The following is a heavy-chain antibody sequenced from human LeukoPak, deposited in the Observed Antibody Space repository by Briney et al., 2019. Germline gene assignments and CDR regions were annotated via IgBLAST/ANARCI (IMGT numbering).Heavy chain of an antibody. V-gene: IGHV3-23*01. D-gene: IGHD2-2*01. Sequence: GGSLRLSCAASGFTVSRSSMSWVRQAPGKGLEWVSTIGINDDVYYAASVKGRFTISRDSSKDTLYLQMNSLRVEDTAVYYCAKGYCSSTSCYALYYFDYWGQGTLVTVSS. J-gene: IGHJ4*02. CDR1: GFTVSRSS. CDR3: AKGYCSSTSCYALYYFDY. CDR2: IGINDDV.